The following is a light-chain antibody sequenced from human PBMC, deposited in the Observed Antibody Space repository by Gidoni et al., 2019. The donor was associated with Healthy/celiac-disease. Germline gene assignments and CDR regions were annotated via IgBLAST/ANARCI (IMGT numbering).Light chain of an antibody. Sequence: DIVLTQSPDSLAVSLGERATINCKSSQSVLYSSNNQNYLAWYQQKPGQPPKLLIYWASTRSSGVPDRFIGSGSVTDFTLTISSLQAEDVAVYYCQQYYSTPYTFGQGTKLEIK. CDR1: QSVLYSSNNQNY. V-gene: IGKV4-1*01. CDR2: WAS. J-gene: IGKJ2*01. CDR3: QQYYSTPYT.